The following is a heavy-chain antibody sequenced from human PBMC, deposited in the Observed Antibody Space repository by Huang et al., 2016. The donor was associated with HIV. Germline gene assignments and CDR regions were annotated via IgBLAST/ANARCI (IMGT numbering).Heavy chain of an antibody. D-gene: IGHD3-10*01. CDR3: ARLIGSPSFYYGLDV. V-gene: IGHV5-51*01. Sequence: EVQLVQSGAEVKKPGESLKISCKGSGYRFRSNWIGWVRQMPGKGLEWMGSLDPGDSETRYSPSFQGQVTISADKSINTAYLQWSSLKASDTAMYYCARLIGSPSFYYGLDVRGQGTTVTVSS. CDR1: GYRFRSNW. J-gene: IGHJ6*02. CDR2: LDPGDSET.